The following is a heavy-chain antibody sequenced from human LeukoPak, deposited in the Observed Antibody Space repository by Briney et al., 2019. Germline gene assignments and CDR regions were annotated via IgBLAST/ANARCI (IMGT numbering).Heavy chain of an antibody. D-gene: IGHD6-19*01. V-gene: IGHV3-7*01. CDR3: ASGIAVAGVDY. CDR2: IKKDGSEK. CDR1: GFTFSSYW. J-gene: IGHJ4*02. Sequence: GGSLGLSCAASGFTFSSYWMSWVRQAPGKGLEWVANIKKDGSEKYYVDSVKGRFTISRDNAKNSLYLQMNSLRAEDTAVYYCASGIAVAGVDYWGQGTLVTVSS.